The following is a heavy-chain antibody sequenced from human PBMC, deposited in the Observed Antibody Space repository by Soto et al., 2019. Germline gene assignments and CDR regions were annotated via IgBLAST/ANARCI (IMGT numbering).Heavy chain of an antibody. CDR3: ARHGYQFSTTTFDY. CDR1: GGSISSSSYY. Sequence: SETLSLTCTVSGGSISSSSYYWGWIRQPPGKGLEWIGSIYYSGSTYYNPSLKSRVTISVDTSKNQFSLKLSSVTAADTAVYYCARHGYQFSTTTFDYWGQGTLVTVSS. D-gene: IGHD3-22*01. CDR2: IYYSGST. J-gene: IGHJ4*02. V-gene: IGHV4-39*01.